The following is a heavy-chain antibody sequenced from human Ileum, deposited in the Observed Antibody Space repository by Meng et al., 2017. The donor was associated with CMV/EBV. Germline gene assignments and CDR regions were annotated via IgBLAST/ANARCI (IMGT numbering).Heavy chain of an antibody. J-gene: IGHJ4*02. CDR2: IYYSGST. CDR3: ARDLYDSSGEFDY. CDR1: GGSVSSGSYY. Sequence: VSGGSVSSGSYYWSWIRQPPGEGLEWIGYIYYSGSTNYSPSLKSRVTISVDTSKNQFSLKLSSVTAADTAVYYCARDLYDSSGEFDYWGQGTLVTVSS. V-gene: IGHV4-61*01. D-gene: IGHD3-22*01.